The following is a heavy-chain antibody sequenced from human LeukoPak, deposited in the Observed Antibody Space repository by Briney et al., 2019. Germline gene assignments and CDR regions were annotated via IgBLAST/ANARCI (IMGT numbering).Heavy chain of an antibody. CDR3: AKDMGYSSSWYFDY. J-gene: IGHJ4*02. V-gene: IGHV3-43*01. D-gene: IGHD6-13*01. CDR2: ISWDGGST. Sequence: GGSLRLSCAASGFTIDDYTMHWVRQAPGKGLEWVSLISWDGGSTYYADSVKGRFTISRDNSKNSLYLQMNSLRTEDTALYYCAKDMGYSSSWYFDYWGQGTLVTVSS. CDR1: GFTIDDYT.